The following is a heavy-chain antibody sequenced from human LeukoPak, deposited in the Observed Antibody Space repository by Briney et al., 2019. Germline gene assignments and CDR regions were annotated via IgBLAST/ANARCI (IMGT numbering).Heavy chain of an antibody. CDR3: ARASSSPGSGYYPFDY. V-gene: IGHV4-38-2*01. Sequence: PSETLSLTCAVSGYSISSGYYWGWIRQPPGKGLEWIGYIHYTGNTNYNPSLKSRLIISIDTSKNQFSLKLRSVTAADTALYFCARASSSPGSGYYPFDYWGQGILVTVSS. J-gene: IGHJ4*02. CDR1: GYSISSGYY. CDR2: IHYTGNT. D-gene: IGHD3-3*01.